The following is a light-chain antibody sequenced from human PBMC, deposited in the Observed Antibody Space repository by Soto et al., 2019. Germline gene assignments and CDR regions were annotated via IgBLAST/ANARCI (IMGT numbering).Light chain of an antibody. CDR1: QSVSRSY. CDR3: LHRMNWPLT. J-gene: IGKJ5*01. CDR2: GAS. Sequence: ETVLTQSPGTLSLSPGERATLSCRASQSVSRSYLAWYQQKPGQAPRLLIYGASSRATGIPARFSGSGSETDFTLTISSLEPEDVGVYYCLHRMNWPLTFGQGTRLEIK. V-gene: IGKV3D-20*02.